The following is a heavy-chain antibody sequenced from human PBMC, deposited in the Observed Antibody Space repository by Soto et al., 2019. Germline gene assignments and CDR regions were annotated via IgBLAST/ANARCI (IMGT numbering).Heavy chain of an antibody. D-gene: IGHD1-26*01. J-gene: IGHJ4*02. CDR1: GFTFTNYY. CDR2: INEDGSER. CDR3: AKWGGGGSDY. Sequence: PGGSLRLSCAASGFTFTNYYMSWVRQAQGKGLEWVANINEDGSERYYVDSVKGRFTVSRDNVKNSLYLQMNSLRAEDTAIYYCAKWGGGGSDYWGQGSLVTVSS. V-gene: IGHV3-7*01.